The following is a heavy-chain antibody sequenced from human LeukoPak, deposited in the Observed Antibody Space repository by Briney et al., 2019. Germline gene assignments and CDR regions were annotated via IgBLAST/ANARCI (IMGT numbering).Heavy chain of an antibody. D-gene: IGHD6-19*01. Sequence: GGSLRLSCAASGFTFSSYAMSWVRQAPGKELEWVSAISGSGGSTYYADSVKGRFTISRDNSKNTLYLQMNSLRAEDTAVYYCAKGQWLVREYYFDYWGQGTLVTVSS. CDR1: GFTFSSYA. CDR2: ISGSGGST. J-gene: IGHJ4*02. V-gene: IGHV3-23*01. CDR3: AKGQWLVREYYFDY.